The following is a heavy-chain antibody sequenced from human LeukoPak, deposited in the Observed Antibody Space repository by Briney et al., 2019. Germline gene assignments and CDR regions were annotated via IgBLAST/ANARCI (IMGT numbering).Heavy chain of an antibody. D-gene: IGHD3-3*01. CDR2: IKKDGSEK. V-gene: IGHV3-7*01. Sequence: GGSLRLSCAASGFTFSNYWMTWVRQVPGKGLEWVAKIKKDGSEKYYMDSLKGRFTISRDNSKNTLYLQMNSLRAEDTAVYYCAKGPITIFGWAGAFDIWGQGTMVTVSS. J-gene: IGHJ3*02. CDR1: GFTFSNYW. CDR3: AKGPITIFGWAGAFDI.